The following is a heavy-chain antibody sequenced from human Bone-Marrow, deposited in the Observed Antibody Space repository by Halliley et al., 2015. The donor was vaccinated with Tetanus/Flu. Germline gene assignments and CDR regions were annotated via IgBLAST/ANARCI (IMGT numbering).Heavy chain of an antibody. D-gene: IGHD3-10*01. J-gene: IGHJ6*02. V-gene: IGHV4-34*01. CDR3: ARRTPTVRYYYYGMDV. CDR2: NNHSGSP. Sequence: NNHSGSPNSNPSLKSRVPISVDTPKNQFPLKLSSVTAADTAVYYCARRTPTVRYYYYGMDVWGQGTTVTVSS.